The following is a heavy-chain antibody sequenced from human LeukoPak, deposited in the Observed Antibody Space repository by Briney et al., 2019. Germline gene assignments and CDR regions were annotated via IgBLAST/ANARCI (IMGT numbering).Heavy chain of an antibody. Sequence: SETLSLTCTVSGGSISSGDYYWSWIRQPPGKGLEWIGYIYCSGSTYYNPSLKSRVTISVDTSKNQFSLKLSSVTAADTAVYYCASITMVRGVIIGFDYWGQGTLVTVSS. J-gene: IGHJ4*02. CDR1: GGSISSGDYY. CDR3: ASITMVRGVIIGFDY. D-gene: IGHD3-10*01. V-gene: IGHV4-30-4*01. CDR2: IYCSGST.